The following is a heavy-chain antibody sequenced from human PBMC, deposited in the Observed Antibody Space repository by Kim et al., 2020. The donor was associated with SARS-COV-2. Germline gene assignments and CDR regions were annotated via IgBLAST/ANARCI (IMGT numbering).Heavy chain of an antibody. V-gene: IGHV3-23*01. J-gene: IGHJ6*03. CDR3: AKPSYYYYMDV. Sequence: TYYADSVKGRFTISRDNSKNTLYLQMNSLRAEDTAVYYCAKPSYYYYMDVWGKGTTVTVSS. CDR2: T.